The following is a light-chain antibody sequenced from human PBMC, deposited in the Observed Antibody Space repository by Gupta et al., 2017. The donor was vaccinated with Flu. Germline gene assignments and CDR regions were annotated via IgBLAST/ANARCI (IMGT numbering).Light chain of an antibody. CDR3: AAWDDSLNGPG. CDR1: SSNIGSNT. Sequence: QSVRTQPPSASGTPGQRVTISCSGSSSNIGSNTVNWYQQLPGTAPKLLIYSNNQRPSGVPDRFSGSKSGTSASLAISGLQSEDEADDDCAAWDDSLNGPGFGGGTKLTVL. V-gene: IGLV1-44*01. J-gene: IGLJ2*01. CDR2: SNN.